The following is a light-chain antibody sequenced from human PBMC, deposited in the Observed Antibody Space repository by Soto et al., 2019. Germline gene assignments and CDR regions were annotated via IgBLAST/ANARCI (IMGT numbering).Light chain of an antibody. CDR1: QSISSY. Sequence: DIQMTQSPSSLSASVGDRVTITCRASQSISSYLNWYQQKPGKAPKLLIYAASSLQSGVPSRFSGSGSGKDFTLTISSLQPEDFATYYCQQSYSTPPGYTFGQGTKLEIK. V-gene: IGKV1-39*01. CDR3: QQSYSTPPGYT. J-gene: IGKJ2*01. CDR2: AAS.